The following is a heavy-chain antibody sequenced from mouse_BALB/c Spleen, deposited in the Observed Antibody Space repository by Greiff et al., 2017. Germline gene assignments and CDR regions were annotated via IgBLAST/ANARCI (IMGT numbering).Heavy chain of an antibody. V-gene: IGHV14-3*02. D-gene: IGHD1-1*01. CDR2: IDPANGNT. CDR1: GFNIKDTY. Sequence: VQLQQSGAELVKPGASVKLSCTASGFNIKDTYMHWVKQRPEQGLEWIGRIDPANGNTKYDPKFQGKATITADTSSNTAYLQLSSLTSEDTAVYYCARDYGSGSLDYWGQGTTLTVSS. J-gene: IGHJ2*01. CDR3: ARDYGSGSLDY.